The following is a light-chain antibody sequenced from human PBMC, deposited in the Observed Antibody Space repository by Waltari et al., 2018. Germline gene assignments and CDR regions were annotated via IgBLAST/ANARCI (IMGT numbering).Light chain of an antibody. V-gene: IGKV1-27*01. CDR1: QGITNF. J-gene: IGKJ3*01. Sequence: DIQMTQSPSSLSASLVARVTITCRASQGITNFLAWYQQKPGKVPKLLIYAASTLPSGVPSRFSGGGSGTAFTLTINTLQPEDVATYYCQKYDSAPFTFGPGTKVNI. CDR2: AAS. CDR3: QKYDSAPFT.